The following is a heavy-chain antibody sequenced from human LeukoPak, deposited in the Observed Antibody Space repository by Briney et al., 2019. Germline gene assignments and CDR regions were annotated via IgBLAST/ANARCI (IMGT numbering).Heavy chain of an antibody. D-gene: IGHD1-26*01. V-gene: IGHV4-59*01. CDR3: AREGDSGYVDC. Sequence: SSETLSLTCTVSGGSITSYYWSWIRQPPGKGLEWIGYIYYSGSTNYNPSLKSRVTISVDTSKNQFSLKLSSVTAADTAVYYCAREGDSGYVDCWGQGTLVTVSS. CDR1: GGSITSYY. J-gene: IGHJ4*02. CDR2: IYYSGST.